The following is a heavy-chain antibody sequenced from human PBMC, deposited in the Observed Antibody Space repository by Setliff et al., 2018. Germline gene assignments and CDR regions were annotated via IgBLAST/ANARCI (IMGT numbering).Heavy chain of an antibody. CDR3: TTAGTPAGYYYGMDV. J-gene: IGHJ6*02. Sequence: LRLSCAASGFILSNAWMSWVRQAPGKGLEWVGRIKRKNDGGTTDNAAPVKGRFTISRDDSKNTLYLQMNSLKTEDTAVYYCTTAGTPAGYYYGMDVWGQGTTVTVSS. V-gene: IGHV3-15*01. CDR1: GFILSNAW. CDR2: IKRKNDGGTT. D-gene: IGHD1-7*01.